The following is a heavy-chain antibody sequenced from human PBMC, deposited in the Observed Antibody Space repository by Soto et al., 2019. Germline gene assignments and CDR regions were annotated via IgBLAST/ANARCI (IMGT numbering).Heavy chain of an antibody. Sequence: QVQLVQSGAEVKKPGASVKVSCKASGYTFTSYGISWVRQAPGQGLEWMGWISAYNGNTNYAQKLQGRVTMTTDTSTSTAYMELRSLRSDDTAVYYCASDPWLVVAARGGGYYYYGMDVWGHGTTVTVSS. D-gene: IGHD2-15*01. J-gene: IGHJ6*02. V-gene: IGHV1-18*01. CDR2: ISAYNGNT. CDR1: GYTFTSYG. CDR3: ASDPWLVVAARGGGYYYYGMDV.